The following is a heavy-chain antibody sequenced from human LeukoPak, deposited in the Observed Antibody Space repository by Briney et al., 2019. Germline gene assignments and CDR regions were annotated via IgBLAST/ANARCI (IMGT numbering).Heavy chain of an antibody. Sequence: KASETLSLTCTVSGGSISSYYWSWIRQPPGKGLEWIGYIYYSGSTNYNPSLKSRVAISVDTSKNQFSLKLSSVTAADTAVYYCASGYDFWSGYYTGISPLRVPFDYWGQGTLVTVSS. J-gene: IGHJ4*02. D-gene: IGHD3-3*01. CDR2: IYYSGST. CDR3: ASGYDFWSGYYTGISPLRVPFDY. CDR1: GGSISSYY. V-gene: IGHV4-59*08.